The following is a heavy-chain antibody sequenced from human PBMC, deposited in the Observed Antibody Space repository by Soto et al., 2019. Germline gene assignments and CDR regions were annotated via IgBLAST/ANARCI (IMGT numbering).Heavy chain of an antibody. Sequence: QPGGSRLSWAASGFTFSSYGRHWVRQAPGKGLEWVAVIWYDGSNKYYADSVKGRFTISRDNSKNTLYLQMNSLRAEDTAVYYCARDYQPDYYYYYGMDVWGQGTTVTVSS. CDR2: IWYDGSNK. D-gene: IGHD3-16*02. J-gene: IGHJ6*02. CDR3: ARDYQPDYYYYYGMDV. V-gene: IGHV3-33*01. CDR1: GFTFSSYG.